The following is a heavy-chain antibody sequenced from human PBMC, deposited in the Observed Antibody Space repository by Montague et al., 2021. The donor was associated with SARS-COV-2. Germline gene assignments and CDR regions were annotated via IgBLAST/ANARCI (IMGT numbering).Heavy chain of an antibody. V-gene: IGHV4-34*01. CDR2: INHSGST. CDR1: GGSFSGYY. D-gene: IGHD3-10*01. J-gene: IGHJ6*02. Sequence: SETLSLTCAVYGGSFSGYYWSWIRQPPGKGLERIGEINHSGSTNYNPSLKSRVTISVDTSTNQFSLKLSSVTAADTAVDYCARVRYYGSGTSLGMDVWGQGTTVTVSS. CDR3: ARVRYYGSGTSLGMDV.